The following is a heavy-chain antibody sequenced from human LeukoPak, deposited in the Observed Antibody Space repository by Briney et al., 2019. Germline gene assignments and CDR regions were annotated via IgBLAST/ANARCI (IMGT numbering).Heavy chain of an antibody. J-gene: IGHJ4*02. CDR2: IYYSGST. Sequence: GSLRLSCAASGFTVSSNYMSWVRQAPGKGLEWIGYIYYSGSTNYNPSLKSRVTISVDTSKNQFSLKLTSVTAADTAVYYCARHGGYHSPIDYWGQGTLVTVSS. CDR3: ARHGGYHSPIDY. V-gene: IGHV4-59*08. D-gene: IGHD3-22*01. CDR1: GFTVSSNY.